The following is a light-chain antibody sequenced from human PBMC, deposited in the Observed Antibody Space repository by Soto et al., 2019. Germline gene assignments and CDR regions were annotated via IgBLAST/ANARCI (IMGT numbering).Light chain of an antibody. V-gene: IGLV2-14*01. J-gene: IGLJ2*01. CDR2: AVS. Sequence: QSALTQPASVSGSPGQSITISCTGTSSDVGGYSYVSWYQQYPGKAPTLMIFAVSDRPSGVSYRFSGSKSGNTASLTISGLQAEDEADYYCSSYTSSNTGVFGGGTKLTVL. CDR3: SSYTSSNTGV. CDR1: SSDVGGYSY.